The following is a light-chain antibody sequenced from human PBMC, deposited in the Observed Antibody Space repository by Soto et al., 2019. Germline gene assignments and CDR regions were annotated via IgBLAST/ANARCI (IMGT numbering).Light chain of an antibody. J-gene: IGKJ1*01. V-gene: IGKV1-27*01. Sequence: DIQMTQSPSSLSASVGERVTITCRASQGISNYLAWYQQKPGTAPKLLISAASTLQTGVPSRFSGGGSGTDFTLTISSLQPEDFATYYCQKYNRAPWTVGQGTKVDIK. CDR1: QGISNY. CDR3: QKYNRAPWT. CDR2: AAS.